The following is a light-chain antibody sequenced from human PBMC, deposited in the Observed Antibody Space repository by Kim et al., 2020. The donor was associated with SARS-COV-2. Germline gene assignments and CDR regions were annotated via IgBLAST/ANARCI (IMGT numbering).Light chain of an antibody. V-gene: IGKV3-15*01. Sequence: SPGERATLSCSAIQTINNRLVWYQHKPGKAPRLLIYDATTRAAGVPARFIGSGSETDFTLTISSLQSEEFAVYYCQQSNDWPPLTFGQGTKVDIK. J-gene: IGKJ1*01. CDR3: QQSNDWPPLT. CDR2: DAT. CDR1: QTINNR.